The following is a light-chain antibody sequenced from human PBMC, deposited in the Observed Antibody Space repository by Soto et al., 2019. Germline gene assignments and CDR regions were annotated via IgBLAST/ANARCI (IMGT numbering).Light chain of an antibody. CDR2: EVS. V-gene: IGLV2-8*01. Sequence: QSALTQPPSASGSPGQSVTISCTGTSNDFGGYNYVSWYQQHPGKAPKLIIFEVSERPSGVPDRFSGSKSGSTASLTVSGLKAEDEADYYCSSYGGRNYVFGTGTKLTVL. CDR1: SNDFGGYNY. CDR3: SSYGGRNYV. J-gene: IGLJ1*01.